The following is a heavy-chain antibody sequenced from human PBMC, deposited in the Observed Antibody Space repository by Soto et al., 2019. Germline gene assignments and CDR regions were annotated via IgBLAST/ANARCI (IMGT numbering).Heavy chain of an antibody. Sequence: GASVKVSCKASGNTFTGYYMHWGRPAPGQRLEWMGWINPNSGGTNYAQKFQGWVTMTRDTSISTAYMELSRLRSDDTAVYYCARDHRAPSQFMATLEYGMDVWGQGTTVPVSS. CDR3: ARDHRAPSQFMATLEYGMDV. CDR1: GNTFTGYY. J-gene: IGHJ6*02. D-gene: IGHD1-1*01. V-gene: IGHV1-2*04. CDR2: INPNSGGT.